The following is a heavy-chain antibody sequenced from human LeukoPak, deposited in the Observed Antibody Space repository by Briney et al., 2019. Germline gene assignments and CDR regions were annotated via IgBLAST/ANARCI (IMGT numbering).Heavy chain of an antibody. CDR1: GGSISSSSYY. V-gene: IGHV4-39*01. CDR2: IYYSGST. D-gene: IGHD6-19*01. J-gene: IGHJ5*02. Sequence: SETLSLTCTVSGGSISSSSYYWGWIRQPPGKGLEWIGSIYYSGSTYYNPSLKSRVTISVDTSKNQFSLKLSSVTAADTAVYYCARSYSSGWYGPFYWFDPRGQGTLVTVSS. CDR3: ARSYSSGWYGPFYWFDP.